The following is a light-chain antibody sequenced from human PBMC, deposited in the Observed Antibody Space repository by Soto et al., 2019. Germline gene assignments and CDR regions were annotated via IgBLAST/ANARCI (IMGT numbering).Light chain of an antibody. CDR2: GAS. J-gene: IGKJ4*01. V-gene: IGKV3-20*01. Sequence: IVLTQSPGTLSLSPGERATLSCRASQSVSSSYLAWYQQKPGQAPRLRIYGASSRATGIPDRFSGSGSGTDFTITISRLEPEDCAVYYCQQYGSSPLTFGGGTKVEIK. CDR1: QSVSSSY. CDR3: QQYGSSPLT.